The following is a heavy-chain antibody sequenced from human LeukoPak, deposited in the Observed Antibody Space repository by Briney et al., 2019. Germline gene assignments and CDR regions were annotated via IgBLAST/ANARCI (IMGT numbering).Heavy chain of an antibody. V-gene: IGHV3-7*01. CDR1: GFTFSSYW. CDR3: ASFVIDI. J-gene: IGHJ3*02. CDR2: IKEDGSEK. Sequence: GGSLRLSCAVSGFTFSSYWMSWVRQAPGKGLEWVANIKEDGSEKYYVDSVKGRFTISRDNAKNSLYLQMNSLRAEDTAVYYCASFVIDIWGQGTMVTVSS.